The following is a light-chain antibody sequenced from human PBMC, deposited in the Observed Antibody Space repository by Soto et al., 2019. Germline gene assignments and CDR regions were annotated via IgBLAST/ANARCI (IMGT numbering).Light chain of an antibody. CDR3: QQYHNYPVT. V-gene: IGKV1-16*02. J-gene: IGKJ4*01. Sequence: DIEMTQSPPSVSASVGDRVTITCRASQGISNHLSWVLLKPGTAPKSLIYNINSLQSGVPSNFSGSVSGTHFTLPIRSEQPEDSATYSCQQYHNYPVTFGGGTKVEMK. CDR1: QGISNH. CDR2: NIN.